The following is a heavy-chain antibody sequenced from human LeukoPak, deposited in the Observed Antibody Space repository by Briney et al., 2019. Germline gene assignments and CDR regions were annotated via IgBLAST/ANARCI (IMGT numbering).Heavy chain of an antibody. Sequence: SETLSLTCTVSGGSISTYYWSWIRQPPGKGLEWIGYIYYSGSTNYNPSLKSRVTISVDTSKNQFSLKLSSVTAADTAVYYCARDGYSSGWEAPFDYWGQGTLATVSS. J-gene: IGHJ4*02. CDR2: IYYSGST. D-gene: IGHD6-19*01. CDR1: GGSISTYY. V-gene: IGHV4-59*01. CDR3: ARDGYSSGWEAPFDY.